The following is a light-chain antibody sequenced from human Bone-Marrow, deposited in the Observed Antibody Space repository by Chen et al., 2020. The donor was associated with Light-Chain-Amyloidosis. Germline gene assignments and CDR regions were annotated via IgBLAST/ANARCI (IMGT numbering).Light chain of an antibody. CDR1: NIGSTS. Sequence: SYVLTQPSSVSVAPGQTATIACGGNNIGSTSVHWYQQTPGQAPLLVVYDDSDRPSGIPERASGTDSGITATLTIGRVEAGDEAGCYCQVWDRSSDRPVFGGGTMLTGL. CDR2: DDS. V-gene: IGLV3-21*02. J-gene: IGLJ3*02. CDR3: QVWDRSSDRPV.